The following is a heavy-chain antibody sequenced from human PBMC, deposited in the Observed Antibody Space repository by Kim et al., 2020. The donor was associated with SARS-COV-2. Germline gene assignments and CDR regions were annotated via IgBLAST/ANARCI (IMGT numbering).Heavy chain of an antibody. V-gene: IGHV3-7*05. CDR2: IKQDGSEK. CDR1: GFTFSSYW. J-gene: IGHJ6*02. Sequence: GGSLRLSCAASGFTFSSYWMSWVRQAPGKGLEWVANIKQDGSEKYYVDSVKGRFTISRDNAKNSLYLQMNSLRAEDTAVYYCARARYSGYDYGMDVWGQGTTVTVSS. D-gene: IGHD5-12*01. CDR3: ARARYSGYDYGMDV.